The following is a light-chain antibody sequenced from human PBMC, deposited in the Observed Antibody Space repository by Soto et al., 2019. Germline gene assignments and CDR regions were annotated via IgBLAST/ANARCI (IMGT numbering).Light chain of an antibody. V-gene: IGLV2-8*01. CDR2: DVS. Sequence: QSALTQPPSASGPPGQSVALSSTGTSSDVGGYNYVSWYQQHPGKAPKLMIYDVSKRPSGVPDRFSGSKSGNTASLTVSGLQAEDEAEYYCSPYAGTHIVFGTGTKVTVL. J-gene: IGLJ1*01. CDR1: SSDVGGYNY. CDR3: SPYAGTHIV.